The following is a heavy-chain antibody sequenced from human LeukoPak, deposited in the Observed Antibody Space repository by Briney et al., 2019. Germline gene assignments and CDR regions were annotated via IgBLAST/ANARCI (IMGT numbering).Heavy chain of an antibody. CDR1: GGSFSGYY. CDR2: IYYSGST. Sequence: SETLSLTCAVYGGSFSGYYWSWIRQPPGKGLEWIGYIYYSGSTNYNPSLKSRVTISVDTSKNQFSLKLSSVTAADTAVYYCARESSALTYYFDYWGQGTLVTVSS. CDR3: ARESSALTYYFDY. V-gene: IGHV4-59*01. J-gene: IGHJ4*02.